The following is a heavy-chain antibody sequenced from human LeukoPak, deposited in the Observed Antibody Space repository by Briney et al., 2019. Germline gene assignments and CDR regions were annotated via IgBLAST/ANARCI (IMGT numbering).Heavy chain of an antibody. J-gene: IGHJ4*02. Sequence: GRSLRLSCAASGFSFDTYAMHWVRQAPGQGLEWVALIWYDGSHKFYSNSVRGQFTISRDNSKNTVYLQMNNLRPDDTAVYYCAREIFGSGSYPDVWGQGTLVTVSS. V-gene: IGHV3-33*01. CDR1: GFSFDTYA. CDR3: AREIFGSGSYPDV. D-gene: IGHD3-10*01. CDR2: IWYDGSHK.